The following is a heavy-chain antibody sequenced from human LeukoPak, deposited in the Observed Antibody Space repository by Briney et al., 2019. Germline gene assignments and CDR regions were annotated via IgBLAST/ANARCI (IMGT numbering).Heavy chain of an antibody. J-gene: IGHJ5*02. CDR3: ARATGGDYSNNWFDP. V-gene: IGHV1-18*01. D-gene: IGHD4-11*01. Sequence: SVKVSCKASDYTFTRHGIRWVGQASGQGIEWMGWIRTINSNTKYEQKLQGRVTMTTDTSTSTVYMELMSLRSDDTAVYYCARATGGDYSNNWFDPWGQGTLVTVSS. CDR1: DYTFTRHG. CDR2: IRTINSNT.